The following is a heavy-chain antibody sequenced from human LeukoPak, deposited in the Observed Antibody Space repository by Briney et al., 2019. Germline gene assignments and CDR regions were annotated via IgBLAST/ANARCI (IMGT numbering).Heavy chain of an antibody. J-gene: IGHJ5*02. CDR1: GFTFSSYW. D-gene: IGHD6-13*01. Sequence: GGSLRLSCAASGFTFSSYWMHWVRQAPGKGLVWVSRISGEGSSTSYADSVKGRFTISRDNAKNTLYLQMNSLKAEDTAVYYCARGSAAIGMARDNWFDPWGQGTLVTVSS. CDR2: ISGEGSST. CDR3: ARGSAAIGMARDNWFDP. V-gene: IGHV3-74*01.